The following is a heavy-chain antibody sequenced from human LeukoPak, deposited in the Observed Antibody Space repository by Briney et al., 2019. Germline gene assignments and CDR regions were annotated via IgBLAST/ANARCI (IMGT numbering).Heavy chain of an antibody. D-gene: IGHD4-17*01. J-gene: IGHJ4*02. CDR1: GYIFTNYA. V-gene: IGHV1-3*02. Sequence: ASVKVSCKASGYIFTNYALHWVRQAPGQRLEWMGWTNGATGNTRFSQDFQGRLTITMDTSARTGYMELSSLRSEDTAVYYCARLFGGVTTFDYWGQGTLVTVSS. CDR3: ARLFGGVTTFDY. CDR2: TNGATGNT.